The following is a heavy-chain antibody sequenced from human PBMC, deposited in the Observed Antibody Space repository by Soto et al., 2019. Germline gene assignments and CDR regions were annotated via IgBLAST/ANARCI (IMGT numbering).Heavy chain of an antibody. CDR3: AKVGIGMFSHKHHFDH. J-gene: IGHJ4*02. V-gene: IGHV3-23*01. D-gene: IGHD2-2*03. CDR1: GFTFSSFG. Sequence: EVQLLDSGGDLAQPGGSLRLSCTASGFTFSSFGMAWVRQAPGKGLEWVSAISGSGDSSYYADSVKDRFTISRDNPTNTLYLQMNHLRAEDTAVYYCAKVGIGMFSHKHHFDHWGQGTQVTVS. CDR2: ISGSGDSS.